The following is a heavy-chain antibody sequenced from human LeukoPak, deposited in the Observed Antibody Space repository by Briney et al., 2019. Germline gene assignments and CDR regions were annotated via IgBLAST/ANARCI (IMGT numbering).Heavy chain of an antibody. Sequence: GGSLRLSCAASGFTFSSYSMNWVRQAPGNGLEWVSSISSSRSYIYYADSVKGRFTISRDNAKNSLYLQMNSLRAEDTAVYYCARVPYGSGRFGAFDIWGQGTMVTVSS. CDR2: ISSSRSYI. V-gene: IGHV3-21*01. D-gene: IGHD3-10*01. CDR3: ARVPYGSGRFGAFDI. J-gene: IGHJ3*02. CDR1: GFTFSSYS.